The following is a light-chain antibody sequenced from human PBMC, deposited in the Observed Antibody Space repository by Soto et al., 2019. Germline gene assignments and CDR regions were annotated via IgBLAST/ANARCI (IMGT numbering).Light chain of an antibody. CDR3: QSFDTNLNAVV. J-gene: IGLJ2*01. Sequence: QSVLTQPPSVSGAPGQSVTISGIGSGSNIGAGYDVHWYQQLPGVAPNLLIFDTANRPSGVPGRFSGSKSGASASLAITGLLPEDAADFFCQSFDTNLNAVVFGGGTKVTVL. V-gene: IGLV1-40*01. CDR1: GSNIGAGYD. CDR2: DTA.